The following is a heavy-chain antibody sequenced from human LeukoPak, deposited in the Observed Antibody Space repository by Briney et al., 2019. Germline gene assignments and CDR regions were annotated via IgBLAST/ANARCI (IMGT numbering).Heavy chain of an antibody. CDR1: GFTFSSYS. J-gene: IGHJ4*02. CDR3: ARVVLVAAAGYFDY. CDR2: ISLSSSYI. V-gene: IGHV3-21*01. D-gene: IGHD6-13*01. Sequence: GGSLRLSCAASGFTFSSYSMNWVRQAPGKGLEWVSSISLSSSYIYYADSVKGRVTISRDNANNSLYLQMNSLRAEDTAVYYCARVVLVAAAGYFDYWGQGTLVTVSS.